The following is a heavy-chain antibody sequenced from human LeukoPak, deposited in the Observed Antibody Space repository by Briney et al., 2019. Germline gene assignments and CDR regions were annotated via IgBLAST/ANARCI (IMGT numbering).Heavy chain of an antibody. J-gene: IGHJ6*02. D-gene: IGHD6-19*01. Sequence: PSETLSLTCTVSGGSISSYYWSWIRQPPGKGLEWIGYIYYRGSTNYNPSLKSRVTISVDTSKNQFSLKLSSVTAADTAVYYCARTPFYSSGYRLGYYYYGMDVWGQGTTVTVSS. CDR2: IYYRGST. CDR1: GGSISSYY. V-gene: IGHV4-59*01. CDR3: ARTPFYSSGYRLGYYYYGMDV.